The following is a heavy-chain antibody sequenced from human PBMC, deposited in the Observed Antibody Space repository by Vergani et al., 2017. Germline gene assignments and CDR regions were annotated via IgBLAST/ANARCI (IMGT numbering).Heavy chain of an antibody. V-gene: IGHV3-21*02. J-gene: IGHJ6*02. CDR3: ARVLDYGDYEGYYYGMDV. CDR1: GFTFSSYS. D-gene: IGHD4-17*01. Sequence: VQLVESGGGVVQRGGSLRLSCAASGFTFSSYSMNWVRQAPGKGLEWVSSISSSSSYIYYADSVKGRFTISRDNAKNSLYLQMNSLRAEDTAVYYCARVLDYGDYEGYYYGMDVWGQGTTVTVSS. CDR2: ISSSSSYI.